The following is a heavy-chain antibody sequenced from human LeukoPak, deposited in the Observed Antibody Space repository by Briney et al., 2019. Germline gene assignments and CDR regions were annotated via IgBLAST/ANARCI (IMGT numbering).Heavy chain of an antibody. V-gene: IGHV4-59*12. J-gene: IGHJ4*02. CDR1: GGSISSYY. CDR3: ASGRSSTSCYHY. Sequence: SETLSLTCTVSGGSISSYYWSWIRQPPGKGLEWVGYIYYSGSTNYNPSLKSRVTISVDTSKNQFSLKLSSVTAADTAVYYCASGRSSTSCYHYWGQGTLVTVSS. D-gene: IGHD2-2*01. CDR2: IYYSGST.